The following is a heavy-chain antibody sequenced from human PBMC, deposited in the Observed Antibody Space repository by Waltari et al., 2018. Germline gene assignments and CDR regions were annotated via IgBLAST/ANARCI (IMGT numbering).Heavy chain of an antibody. CDR1: GYSISSGYY. V-gene: IGHV4-38-2*01. CDR3: ARHPYYGDVRFVWFDP. J-gene: IGHJ5*02. Sequence: QVQLQESGPGLVKPSETLSLTCAVSGYSISSGYYWGWIRQPPGKGLEWIGSIYHSGSTYYNPSLKSRVTISVDTSKNQFSLKLSSVTAADTAVYYCARHPYYGDVRFVWFDPWGQGTLVTVSS. CDR2: IYHSGST. D-gene: IGHD4-17*01.